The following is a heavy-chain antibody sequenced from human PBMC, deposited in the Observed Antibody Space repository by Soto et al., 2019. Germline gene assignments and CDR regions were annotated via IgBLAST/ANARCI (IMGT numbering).Heavy chain of an antibody. CDR1: VYSISSDYY. V-gene: IGHV4-38-2*01. CDR3: ARGLSGGFDY. Sequence: SETLSLTCAFSVYSISSDYYWGWIRQPPGKGLEWIGSISHSGSAYYNPSLKTRVTMSVDTSKNQFSLKLSSVTAADTALYYCARGLSGGFDYWGQGTLVTVS. D-gene: IGHD7-27*01. CDR2: ISHSGSA. J-gene: IGHJ4*02.